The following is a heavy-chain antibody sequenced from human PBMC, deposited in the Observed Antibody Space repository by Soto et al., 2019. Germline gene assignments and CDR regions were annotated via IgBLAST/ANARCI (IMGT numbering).Heavy chain of an antibody. J-gene: IGHJ4*02. V-gene: IGHV4-59*01. CDR2: IYYSGST. Sequence: SETLSLTCTVSGGSISSYYWSWIRQPPGKGLEWIGYIYYSGSTNYNPSLKSRVTISVDTSKNQSSLKLSSVTAADTAVYYCARAGDYVWGSYRYSEYYFDYWGQGTLVTVSS. CDR3: ARAGDYVWGSYRYSEYYFDY. D-gene: IGHD3-16*02. CDR1: GGSISSYY.